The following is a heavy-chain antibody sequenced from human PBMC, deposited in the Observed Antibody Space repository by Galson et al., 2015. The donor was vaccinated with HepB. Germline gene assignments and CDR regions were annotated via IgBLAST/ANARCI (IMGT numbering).Heavy chain of an antibody. CDR1: GYTFTRYY. Sequence: SVKVSCKASGYTFTRYYIHWVRQAPGQGLEWMALINTRGGSTSYARKFQGRVTVTRDTSTNTAYMEMSSLRSADTAMYYCARLDTAGDHWGQGTRVTVSS. D-gene: IGHD5-18*01. CDR3: ARLDTAGDH. J-gene: IGHJ4*02. V-gene: IGHV1-46*01. CDR2: INTRGGST.